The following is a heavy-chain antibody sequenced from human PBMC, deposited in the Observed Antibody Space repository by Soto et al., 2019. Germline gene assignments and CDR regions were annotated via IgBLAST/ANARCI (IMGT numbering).Heavy chain of an antibody. CDR1: GFTVSSNY. D-gene: IGHD6-19*01. CDR2: IYSGGST. V-gene: IGHV3-53*01. J-gene: IGHJ3*02. CDR3: ASHGGSSGWPGDAFDI. Sequence: PGGSLRLSCAASGFTVSSNYMSWVRQAPGKGLEWVSVIYSGGSTYYADSVKGRFTISRDNSKNTLYLQMNSLRAEDTAVYYCASHGGSSGWPGDAFDIWGQGTMVTVS.